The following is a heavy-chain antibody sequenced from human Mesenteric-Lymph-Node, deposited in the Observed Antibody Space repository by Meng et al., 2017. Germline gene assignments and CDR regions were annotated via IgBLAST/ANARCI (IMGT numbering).Heavy chain of an antibody. V-gene: IGHV4-31*03. CDR1: GGSIGSGGSY. J-gene: IGHJ4*02. CDR2: IYSPGST. Sequence: GPGLLQPSQTLSLTFTVSGGSIGSGGSYWSWIRQHPGKGLEWIGYIYSPGSTFYNPSLKSRVTISVDTSKNQFSLKLISATAADTAVYYCAREAGRDGYATPKFDYWGQGTLVTVSS. CDR3: AREAGRDGYATPKFDY. D-gene: IGHD5-24*01.